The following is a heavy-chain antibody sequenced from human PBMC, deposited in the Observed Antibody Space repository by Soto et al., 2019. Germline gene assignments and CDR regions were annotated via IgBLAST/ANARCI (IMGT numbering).Heavy chain of an antibody. V-gene: IGHV4-34*01. D-gene: IGHD3-10*01. CDR3: ARGWGFGFDP. CDR1: GGSFSGPN. Sequence: QVQLQQWGAGLLKPSETLSLACAVYGGSFSGPNWSWIRQPPGKGLAWIGEINHSGGTNYNPSLKSRVTKSIDMYKTQYSLKVSSGTAADTAVYYCARGWGFGFDPWGQGILLTVSS. J-gene: IGHJ5*02. CDR2: INHSGGT.